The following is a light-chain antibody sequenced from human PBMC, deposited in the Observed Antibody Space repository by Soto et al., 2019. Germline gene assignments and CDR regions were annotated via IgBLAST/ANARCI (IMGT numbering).Light chain of an antibody. V-gene: IGLV2-14*01. CDR3: SSYTTTSTYV. CDR1: SSDVGGYNY. Sequence: QSVLTQPAPVSGSPGQSITISCTGTSSDVGGYNYVSWYQQHPGKAPKLMIYDVSNRPSGVSNRFSGSKSANTASLTISGLQAEDEADYYCSSYTTTSTYVFGTGTKVTVL. CDR2: DVS. J-gene: IGLJ1*01.